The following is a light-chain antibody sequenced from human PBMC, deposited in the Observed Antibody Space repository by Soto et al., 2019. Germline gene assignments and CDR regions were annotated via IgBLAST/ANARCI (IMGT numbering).Light chain of an antibody. Sequence: EIVLTQSPGTLSLSPGERATLSCRASQSVSSSYLAWYQQKPGQAPRLLIYGASSRATGIPDRFSGSGSGTDSTLTISRLEPEEFAVYYCQQYGSSPGTFGQGTKVEIK. CDR1: QSVSSSY. CDR3: QQYGSSPGT. V-gene: IGKV3-20*01. J-gene: IGKJ1*01. CDR2: GAS.